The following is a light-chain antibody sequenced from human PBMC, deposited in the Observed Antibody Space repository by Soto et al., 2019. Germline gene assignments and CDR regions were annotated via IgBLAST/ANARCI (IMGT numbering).Light chain of an antibody. Sequence: DIVMTQSPDPLAVSLGEXATINCKSSQSVLSSSNNKNCLAWYQQKSGQPPKLLIYWASTRESGVPDRFSGSGSGTDFTLTISSLQAEDVVAYYFERYYTITWTVGQETEV. CDR2: WAS. V-gene: IGKV4-1*01. CDR1: QSVLSSSNNKNC. CDR3: ERYYTITWT. J-gene: IGKJ1*01.